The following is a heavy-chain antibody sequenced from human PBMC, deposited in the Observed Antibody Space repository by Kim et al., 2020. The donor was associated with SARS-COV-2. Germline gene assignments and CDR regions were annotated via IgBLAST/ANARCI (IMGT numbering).Heavy chain of an antibody. Sequence: SQTLSLTCAISGDRVSSNSAAWNWIRQSPSRGLEWLGRTYYRSKWYNDYAVSVKSRITINPDTSKNQFSLQLNSVTPEDTAVYYCARDRLMITFGGVIARGYFDLWGRGTLVTVSS. J-gene: IGHJ2*01. CDR1: GDRVSSNSAA. CDR3: ARDRLMITFGGVIARGYFDL. CDR2: TYYRSKWYN. V-gene: IGHV6-1*01. D-gene: IGHD3-16*02.